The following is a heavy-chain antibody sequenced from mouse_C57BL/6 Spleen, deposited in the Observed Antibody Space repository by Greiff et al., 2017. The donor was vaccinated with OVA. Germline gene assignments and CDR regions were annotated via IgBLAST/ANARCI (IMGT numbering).Heavy chain of an antibody. CDR1: GYTFTSYW. J-gene: IGHJ4*01. CDR2: IDPSDSYT. CDR3: ARRGYYSNYVHYAMDY. D-gene: IGHD2-5*01. Sequence: QVQLQQPGAELVKPGASVKLSCKASGYTFTSYWMQWVKQRPGQGLEWIGEIDPSDSYTNYNQKFKGKATLTVDTSSSTAYMQLSSLTSEDSAVYYCARRGYYSNYVHYAMDYWGQGTSVTVSS. V-gene: IGHV1-50*01.